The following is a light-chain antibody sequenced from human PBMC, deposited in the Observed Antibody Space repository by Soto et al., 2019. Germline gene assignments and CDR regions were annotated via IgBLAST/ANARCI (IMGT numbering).Light chain of an antibody. CDR3: AVWDDSLTGWV. J-gene: IGLJ3*02. V-gene: IGLV1-47*01. CDR1: SSNIGAGYE. Sequence: QSVLTQPPSVSGAPGQRVTISCTGSSSNIGAGYEVHWYQQIPGTAPKLLIYRDAQRPSGVPARFFGSKSGTSASLAISGLRSEDEADYYCAVWDDSLTGWVFGGGTQLTVL. CDR2: RDA.